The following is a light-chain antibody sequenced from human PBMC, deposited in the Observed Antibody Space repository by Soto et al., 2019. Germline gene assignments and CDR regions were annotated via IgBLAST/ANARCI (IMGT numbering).Light chain of an antibody. Sequence: SYELTQPPSVSVAPGQTARITCGGNNIEIKSVHWYQQKPGQAPVLVVYDDGDRTTGIPERFSGTKSGNTATLTTSRVEAGDEADYYWQVGDTTDPVVFGGGTKLTVL. J-gene: IGLJ2*01. CDR3: QVGDTTDPVV. CDR1: NIEIKS. V-gene: IGLV3-21*02. CDR2: DDG.